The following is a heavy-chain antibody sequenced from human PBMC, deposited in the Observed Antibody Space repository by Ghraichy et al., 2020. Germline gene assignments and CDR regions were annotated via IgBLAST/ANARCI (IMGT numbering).Heavy chain of an antibody. J-gene: IGHJ4*02. V-gene: IGHV2-26*01. CDR2: ISSNDGK. D-gene: IGHD5-12*01. Sequence: SGPTLVKPTETLTLTCTVSGFSLSNAEMGVGWIRQPPGKALEWLAHISSNDGKSYTTSLKNRVTLSRDISKSQVVLTMTNMDPVDTATYYCARGMSGYGGYDYWGQGTLATVAS. CDR3: ARGMSGYGGYDY. CDR1: GFSLSNAEMG.